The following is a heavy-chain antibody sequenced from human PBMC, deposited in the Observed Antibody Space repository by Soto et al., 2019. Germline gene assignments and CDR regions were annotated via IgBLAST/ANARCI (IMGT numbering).Heavy chain of an antibody. CDR2: IYYSGTA. CDR3: AKNSPSPGGHGHFDP. D-gene: IGHD3-3*02. Sequence: PSETLSLTCVVSGDSIRSSNYYWGWLRQSPVKGLEWIGSIYYSGTAYYNPSLKSRVTISIYTSKNQFSLKLNSFTAADTAVYYWAKNSPSPGGHGHFDPWGQGNLVTFPS. CDR1: GDSIRSSNYY. V-gene: IGHV4-39*01. J-gene: IGHJ5*02.